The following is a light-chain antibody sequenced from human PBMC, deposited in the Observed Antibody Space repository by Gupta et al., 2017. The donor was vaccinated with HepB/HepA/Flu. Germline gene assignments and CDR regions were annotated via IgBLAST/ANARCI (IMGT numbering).Light chain of an antibody. J-gene: IGLJ2*01. CDR2: DVS. CDR1: SSDVGVYNY. Sequence: QSALTQPASVSGSPGQSITISCTGPSSDVGVYNYVSWYRQSPGKAPKLMIYDVSNRPSGVSDRVSGSKSGNTASLTISGLQAEDEADYYCSSLTTSATVVFGGGTRLTVL. CDR3: SSLTTSATVV. V-gene: IGLV2-14*01.